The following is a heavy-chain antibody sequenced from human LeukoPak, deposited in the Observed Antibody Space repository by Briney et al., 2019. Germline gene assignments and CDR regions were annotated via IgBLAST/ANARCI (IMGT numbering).Heavy chain of an antibody. CDR2: IWSGATNE. Sequence: GGSLRLSCEASGFTFSHFGMHWVRQAPGKGLEWVAVIWSGATNEYYAASVKGRFTISRDNFKNTVSLQMNSLRVEDTAVYYRAKDAQRGFDYSNSLEHWGQGSLVTVSS. CDR1: GFTFSHFG. J-gene: IGHJ4*02. V-gene: IGHV3-33*06. D-gene: IGHD4-11*01. CDR3: AKDAQRGFDYSNSLEH.